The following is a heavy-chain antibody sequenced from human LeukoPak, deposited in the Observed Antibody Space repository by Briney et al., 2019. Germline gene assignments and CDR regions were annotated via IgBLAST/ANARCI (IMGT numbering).Heavy chain of an antibody. J-gene: IGHJ6*03. V-gene: IGHV2-5*01. CDR1: GFSLSTSGVG. CDR3: AHSTEYCSSTSCYLRWPPRREIYYYYYMDV. CDR2: IYWNDDK. Sequence: SGPTLVNPTQTLTLTCTFSGFSLSTSGVGVCWIRQPAGTALEWLALIYWNDDKRYSPSLKSRLTITKDTSKNQVVLTMTNMDPVHTAIYYCAHSTEYCSSTSCYLRWPPRREIYYYYYMDVWGKGTTVTVSS. D-gene: IGHD2-2*01.